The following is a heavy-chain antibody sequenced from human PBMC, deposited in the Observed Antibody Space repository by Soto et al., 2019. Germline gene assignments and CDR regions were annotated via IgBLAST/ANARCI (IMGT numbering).Heavy chain of an antibody. CDR1: GGTFSSYT. CDR2: IIPILGIA. Sequence: SVKVSCKASGGTFSSYTISWVRQAPGQGLEWMGRIIPILGIANYAQKFQGRVTITADKSTSTAYMELSSLRSEDTAVYYCARDVELGIGLLLVVAATGAFDIWGQGTMVTVSS. CDR3: ARDVELGIGLLLVVAATGAFDI. J-gene: IGHJ3*02. D-gene: IGHD2-15*01. V-gene: IGHV1-69*04.